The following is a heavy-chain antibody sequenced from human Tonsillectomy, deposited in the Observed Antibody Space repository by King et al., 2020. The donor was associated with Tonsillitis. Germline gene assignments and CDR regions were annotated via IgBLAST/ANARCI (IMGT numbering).Heavy chain of an antibody. CDR2: IYHSGST. CDR1: GGSISSGDYY. J-gene: IGHJ4*02. D-gene: IGHD3-3*01. CDR3: AREFWSGKGHDYFDY. Sequence: QLQESGPGLVKPSQTLSLTCTVSGGSISSGDYYWSWIRQPPGEGLEWIGFIYHSGSTYYNPSLKSRVTISIDTSKNQFSLNLISVTAADTAVYFCAREFWSGKGHDYFDYWGQGTLVTVSS. V-gene: IGHV4-30-4*01.